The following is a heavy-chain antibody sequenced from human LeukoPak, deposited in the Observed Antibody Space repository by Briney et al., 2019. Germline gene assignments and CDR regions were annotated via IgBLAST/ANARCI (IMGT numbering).Heavy chain of an antibody. J-gene: IGHJ4*02. Sequence: SETLSLTCAVYGGSFGGYYWSWIRQPPGKGLEWIGYIYYSGSTNYNPSLKSRVTISLDTSKNQFSLKLNSVTAADTAMYYCARSFSPNYYDLLDYWGQGTLVTVSS. CDR2: IYYSGST. D-gene: IGHD3-22*01. CDR1: GGSFGGYY. V-gene: IGHV4-59*01. CDR3: ARSFSPNYYDLLDY.